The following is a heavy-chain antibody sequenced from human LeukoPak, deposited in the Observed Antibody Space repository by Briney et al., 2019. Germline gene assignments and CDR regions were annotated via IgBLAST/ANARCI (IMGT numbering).Heavy chain of an antibody. CDR3: ASSYAPYYFDY. D-gene: IGHD3-16*01. V-gene: IGHV3-53*01. J-gene: IGHJ4*02. CDR2: IYSGGST. Sequence: PGGSLRLSCAASGFTVSSNYMSWVRQAPGKGLEWVSVIYSGGSTYYADSVKGRFTISRDNSKNTLYLQMNSLRAEDTAVYYCASSYAPYYFDYWGQGTLVTVSS. CDR1: GFTVSSNY.